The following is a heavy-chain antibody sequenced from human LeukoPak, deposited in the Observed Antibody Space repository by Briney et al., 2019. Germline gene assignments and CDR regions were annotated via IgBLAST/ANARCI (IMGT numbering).Heavy chain of an antibody. CDR1: GFTLDDYA. V-gene: IGHV3-9*01. D-gene: IGHD4-17*01. CDR2: ISWSSGNR. Sequence: PGGSLRLSCAASGFTLDDYAMHWVRQAPGKGLEWVSGISWSSGNRGYADSVKGRFTISRDNAKNSLYLQMNSLRPEDTALYYCAKDSYGDYYYMDVWGQGTTVTVSS. J-gene: IGHJ6*02. CDR3: AKDSYGDYYYMDV.